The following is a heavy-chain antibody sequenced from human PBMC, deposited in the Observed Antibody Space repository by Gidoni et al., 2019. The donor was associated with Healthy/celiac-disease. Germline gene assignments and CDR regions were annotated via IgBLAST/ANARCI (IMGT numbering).Heavy chain of an antibody. CDR1: VGSIRSYY. D-gene: IGHD3-22*01. CDR2: IYYSGST. J-gene: IGHJ6*02. V-gene: IGHV4-59*01. Sequence: QVQLQESGAGLVKPSETLSLTCTVSVGSIRSYYWCWIRQPPGKGLEWIGYIYYSGSTNCNPSLKSRVTISVDTSKNQFSLKLSSVTAADTAVYYCARSYYDSSGYYYVGYYYGMDVWGQGTTVTVSS. CDR3: ARSYYDSSGYYYVGYYYGMDV.